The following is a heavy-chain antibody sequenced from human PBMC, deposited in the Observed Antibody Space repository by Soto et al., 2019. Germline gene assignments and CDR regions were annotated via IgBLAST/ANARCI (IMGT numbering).Heavy chain of an antibody. CDR3: ARVVYYDSSGYYVSEFDY. Sequence: ASVKVSCKASGYTFTCYDMNWVRQATGQGLEWMGWMNPNSGNTGYAQKFQGRVTMTRNTSISTAYMELSSLRSEDTAVYYCARVVYYDSSGYYVSEFDYWGQGTLVTVSS. J-gene: IGHJ4*02. V-gene: IGHV1-8*01. D-gene: IGHD3-22*01. CDR2: MNPNSGNT. CDR1: GYTFTCYD.